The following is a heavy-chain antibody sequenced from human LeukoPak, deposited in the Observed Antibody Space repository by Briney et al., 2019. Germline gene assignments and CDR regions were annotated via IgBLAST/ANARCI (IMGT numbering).Heavy chain of an antibody. J-gene: IGHJ4*02. CDR3: AREGYSYGPFDY. V-gene: IGHV4-59*01. CDR2: IYYSGST. D-gene: IGHD5-18*01. Sequence: SETLSLTCTVSGGSISSYYWSWIRQPPGKGLKWIGYIYYSGSTNYNPSLKSRVTISVDTSKNQFSLKLSSVTAADTAVYYCAREGYSYGPFDYWGQGTLVTVSS. CDR1: GGSISSYY.